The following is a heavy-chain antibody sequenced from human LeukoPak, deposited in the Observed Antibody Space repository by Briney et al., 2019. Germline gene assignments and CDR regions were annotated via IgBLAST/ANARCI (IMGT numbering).Heavy chain of an antibody. CDR3: ARETEYYYDSSGYHRSYYFDY. CDR1: GYMFTSYA. V-gene: IGHV1-18*01. CDR2: ISAYNGKT. D-gene: IGHD3-22*01. Sequence: AASVKVSCKASGYMFTSYAISWVRQAPGQGLEWMGWISAYNGKTNYAQNLQGRVTMTTDASTSTAYMELRSLRSDDTAVYYCARETEYYYDSSGYHRSYYFDYWGQGTLVTVSS. J-gene: IGHJ4*02.